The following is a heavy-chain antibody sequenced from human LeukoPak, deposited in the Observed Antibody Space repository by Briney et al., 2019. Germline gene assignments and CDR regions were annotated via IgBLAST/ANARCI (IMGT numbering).Heavy chain of an antibody. J-gene: IGHJ4*02. CDR3: ARGLGCSGGSCYSFFDY. CDR1: GGSISSYY. Sequence: SETLSLTCTVSGGSISSYYWSWIRQPPGKGLEWIGYIYYSGSTNYNPSLKSRVTISVDTSKNQFSPKLSSVTAADTAVYYCARGLGCSGGSCYSFFDYWGQGTLVTVSS. V-gene: IGHV4-59*01. D-gene: IGHD2-15*01. CDR2: IYYSGST.